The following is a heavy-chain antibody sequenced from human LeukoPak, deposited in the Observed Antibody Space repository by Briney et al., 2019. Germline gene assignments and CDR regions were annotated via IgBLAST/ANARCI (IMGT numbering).Heavy chain of an antibody. D-gene: IGHD6-13*01. CDR3: AKQPKISSSSWFFDY. CDR1: GFTFSSYA. CDR2: ISGSGGST. Sequence: GGSLRLSCAASGFTFSSYAMSWVRQAPGKGLEWVSAISGSGGSTYYADSVKGRFTISRDNSKNTLYLQMNSLRAEDTAVYYRAKQPKISSSSWFFDYWGQGTLVTVSS. J-gene: IGHJ4*02. V-gene: IGHV3-23*01.